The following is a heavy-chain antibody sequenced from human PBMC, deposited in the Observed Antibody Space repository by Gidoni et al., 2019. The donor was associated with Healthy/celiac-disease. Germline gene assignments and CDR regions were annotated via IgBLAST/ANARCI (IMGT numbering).Heavy chain of an antibody. V-gene: IGHV3-21*01. CDR1: GFTSSSYS. CDR3: ARDTACSGYYIYYYYYGMDV. D-gene: IGHD3-3*01. J-gene: IGHJ6*02. CDR2: ISSSSSYI. Sequence: EVQLVESGGGLVKPGGSLRLYCAAAGFTSSSYSMNWVRQAPGKGLESFSSISSSSSYIYYADSVNGRFTISRDNAKNSLYLQMNSLRAEDTAVYYCARDTACSGYYIYYYYYGMDVWGQGTTVTVSS.